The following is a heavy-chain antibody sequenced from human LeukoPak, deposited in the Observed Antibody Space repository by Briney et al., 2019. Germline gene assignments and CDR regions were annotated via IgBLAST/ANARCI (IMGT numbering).Heavy chain of an antibody. CDR2: IYYSGST. V-gene: IGHV4-59*08. CDR3: GRPLTGWSFY. D-gene: IGHD3-10*01. J-gene: IGHJ4*02. Sequence: SETLSLTCTVSGGSISSYYWSWIRQPPGKGLEWIGYIYYSGSTNYNPSLKSRVTISVDTSKNQFSLKLSSVTAADTAVYYCGRPLTGWSFYWGQGTLVTVSS. CDR1: GGSISSYY.